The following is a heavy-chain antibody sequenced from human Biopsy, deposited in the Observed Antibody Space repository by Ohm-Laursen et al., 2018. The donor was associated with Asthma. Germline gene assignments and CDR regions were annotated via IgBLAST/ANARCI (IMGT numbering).Heavy chain of an antibody. CDR3: ARTFHFWSPYHAEHYQP. V-gene: IGHV3-7*01. CDR1: GFTFGDYW. Sequence: SLRLSCAASGFTFGDYWMSWVRQVPGKGLEWVANIKHDGTEKNHVDSLKSRFTISRDNAKNSLYLQMNSLRAEDTAVYYCARTFHFWSPYHAEHYQPWGQGTLVTVSS. J-gene: IGHJ1*01. CDR2: IKHDGTEK. D-gene: IGHD3-3*02.